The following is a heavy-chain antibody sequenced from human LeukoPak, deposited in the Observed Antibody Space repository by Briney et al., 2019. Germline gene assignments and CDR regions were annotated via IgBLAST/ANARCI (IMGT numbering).Heavy chain of an antibody. CDR3: ARRTDSGWKWFDP. CDR1: GYRFTSYW. J-gene: IGHJ5*02. CDR2: IHPGEYER. D-gene: IGHD6-25*01. Sequence: GESLKISCKASGYRFTSYWIGWVRQMPGKGLEWMGVIHPGEYERRYSPSFEGQVTISADKSISTAYMQWSSLKASDTAMYYCARRTDSGWKWFDPWGQGALVTVSS. V-gene: IGHV5-51*01.